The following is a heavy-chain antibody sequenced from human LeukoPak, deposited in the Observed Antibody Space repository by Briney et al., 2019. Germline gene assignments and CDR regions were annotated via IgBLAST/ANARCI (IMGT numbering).Heavy chain of an antibody. CDR2: INPNNGGT. CDR1: GYTFTGYY. D-gene: IGHD4-11*01. Sequence: GASVKVSCKASGYTFTGYYMHWVRQAPGQGLEWMGWINPNNGGTNYAQKFQGRVTMTRDTSISTVYMELSRLTSDDTAVYYCAMSYYSSVLDSWGQGTLVTVSS. CDR3: AMSYYSSVLDS. J-gene: IGHJ4*02. V-gene: IGHV1-2*02.